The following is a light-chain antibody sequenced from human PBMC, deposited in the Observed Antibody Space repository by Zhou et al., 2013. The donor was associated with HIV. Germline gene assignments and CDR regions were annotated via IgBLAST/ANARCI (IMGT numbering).Light chain of an antibody. CDR2: LGS. CDR1: QSLLHSSGYNY. CDR3: MQALQTPLT. V-gene: IGKV2-28*01. J-gene: IGKJ4*01. Sequence: DIVMTQSPLSLPVTPGEPASISCRSSQSLLHSSGYNYLVWYLQKPGQSPQLLIYLGSNRASGVPDRFSGSGSGTDFTLQINRVEAEDVGLYYCMQALQTPLTFGGGTKVEIK.